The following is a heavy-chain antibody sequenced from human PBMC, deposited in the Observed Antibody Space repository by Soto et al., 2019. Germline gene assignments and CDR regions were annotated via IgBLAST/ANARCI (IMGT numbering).Heavy chain of an antibody. J-gene: IGHJ4*02. D-gene: IGHD2-21*02. CDR3: AHRQTYCGGDCYSGFDY. Sequence: QITLKESGPTLVEPTQTLTLTCTFSGFSLSTSGVGVGWIRQPPGKALEWLALIYWDDDKRYSPSLKSRLTITNDTSNNQVVLTMTNMDPVDTATYYCAHRQTYCGGDCYSGFDYWGQGTLVTVSS. CDR1: GFSLSTSGVG. V-gene: IGHV2-5*02. CDR2: IYWDDDK.